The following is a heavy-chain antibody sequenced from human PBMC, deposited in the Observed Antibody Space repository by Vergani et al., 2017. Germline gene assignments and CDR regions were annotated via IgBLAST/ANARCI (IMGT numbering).Heavy chain of an antibody. CDR1: GGSLSSSSYY. CDR2: IYYSGGT. V-gene: IGHV4-39*01. J-gene: IGHJ4*02. D-gene: IGHD5-18*01. CDR3: ARPVGYSYGSGYFDY. Sequence: QLQLPESGPGLVKPSETLSLTCTVSGGSLSSSSYYWGWIRQPPGKGLEWIGSIYYSGGTYYNPSLKSRVTISVDTSKNQFSLKLSSVTAADTAVYYCARPVGYSYGSGYFDYWGQGTLVTVSS.